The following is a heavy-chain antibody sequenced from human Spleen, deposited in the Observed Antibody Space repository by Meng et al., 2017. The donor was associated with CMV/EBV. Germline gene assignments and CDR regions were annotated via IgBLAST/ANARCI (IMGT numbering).Heavy chain of an antibody. CDR2: IYSGGSST. D-gene: IGHD2-2*03. CDR1: GFTFSSYA. CDR3: ARDRVDIVVVSAAYSRWFDP. V-gene: IGHV3-23*03. Sequence: GESLKISCAASGFTFSSYAMSWVRQAPGKGLEWVSVIYSGGSSTYYADSVKGRFTISRDNSKNTLYLQMNSLRAEDTAVYYCARDRVDIVVVSAAYSRWFDPWGQGTLVTVSS. J-gene: IGHJ5*02.